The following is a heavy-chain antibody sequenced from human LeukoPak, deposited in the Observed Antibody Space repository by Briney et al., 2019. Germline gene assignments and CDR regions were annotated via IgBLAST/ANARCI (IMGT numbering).Heavy chain of an antibody. CDR1: GYTFTGYY. J-gene: IGHJ4*02. CDR2: INPNSGGT. D-gene: IGHD2-15*01. Sequence: ASVKVSCKASGYTFTGYYMHWVRQAPGQGLEWMGWINPNSGGTNYAQKFQGRVTMTRDTSISTAYVELSRLRSDDTAVYYCARHIPDWGYSLDYWGQGTLVTVSS. V-gene: IGHV1-2*02. CDR3: ARHIPDWGYSLDY.